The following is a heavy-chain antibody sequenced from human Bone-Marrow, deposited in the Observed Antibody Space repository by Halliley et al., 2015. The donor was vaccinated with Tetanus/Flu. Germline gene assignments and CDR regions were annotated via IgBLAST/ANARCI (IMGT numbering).Heavy chain of an antibody. CDR3: ARLQTGIPFYFSYAFDL. D-gene: IGHD1-1*01. CDR2: LYPGDSDI. CDR1: GYTFNKFW. V-gene: IGHV5-51*01. Sequence: QLVQSGAEVRKPGESLKISCQGPGYTFNKFWIGWVRQVPGTGLEWMGILYPGDSDIRYSQAFQGQITISADKSVNTAYLQWNSLKSSVTFIYYFARLQTGIPFYFSYAFDLWGQGTKFTVTS. J-gene: IGHJ3*01.